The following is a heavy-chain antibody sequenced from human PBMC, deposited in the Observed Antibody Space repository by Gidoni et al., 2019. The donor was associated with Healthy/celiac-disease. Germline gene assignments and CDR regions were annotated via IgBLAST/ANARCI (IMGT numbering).Heavy chain of an antibody. Sequence: QVQLVESGGGVVQPGRSLRLSCAASGFTFSSSAMHWFRQAPGKGLEWVAVISYDGSNKYYADSVKGRFTISRDNSKNTLYLQMNSLRAEDTAVYYCARARDIVVVPAAPTFDYWGQGTLVTVSS. CDR2: ISYDGSNK. J-gene: IGHJ4*02. CDR3: ARARDIVVVPAAPTFDY. CDR1: GFTFSSSA. V-gene: IGHV3-30-3*01. D-gene: IGHD2-2*01.